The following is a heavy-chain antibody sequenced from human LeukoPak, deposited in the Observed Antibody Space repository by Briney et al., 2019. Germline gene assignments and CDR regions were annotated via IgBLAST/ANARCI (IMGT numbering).Heavy chain of an antibody. D-gene: IGHD4-17*01. V-gene: IGHV3-43D*03. Sequence: GGSLRLSCAASGFTFDDYAMHWVRQVPGKGLEWVSFISWDGGRTYYADSVKGRFTLSRDNSKNSVYLQMNSLRAEDTALYYCAKGTLGDYRAGPDYWGRGTLVTVSS. CDR3: AKGTLGDYRAGPDY. J-gene: IGHJ4*02. CDR2: ISWDGGRT. CDR1: GFTFDDYA.